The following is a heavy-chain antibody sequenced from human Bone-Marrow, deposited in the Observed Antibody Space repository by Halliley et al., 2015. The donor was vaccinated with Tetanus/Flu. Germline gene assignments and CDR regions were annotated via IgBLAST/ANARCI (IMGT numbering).Heavy chain of an antibody. J-gene: IGHJ6*02. Sequence: QLVQSGAEVKKPGESLEISCKASGYTFTNYWIDWVRQMPGKGLEWMGIIYPGDSDARYSPSLEGQITISADNSIGTAYLQLHRQKASDTAMYYCARHGDDSGSYLYYFYGMDVWGQGTTVSVSS. CDR3: ARHGDDSGSYLYYFYGMDV. V-gene: IGHV5-51*01. CDR2: IYPGDSDA. CDR1: GYTFTNYW. D-gene: IGHD1-26*01.